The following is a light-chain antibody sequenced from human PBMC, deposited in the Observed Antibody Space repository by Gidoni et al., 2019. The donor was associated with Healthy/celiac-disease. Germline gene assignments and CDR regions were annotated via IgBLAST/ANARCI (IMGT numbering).Light chain of an antibody. CDR2: AAS. V-gene: IGKV1-39*01. CDR1: QSISSY. CDR3: QQRYCTPPGT. Sequence: DIQMTQSPSSLSASVGDRVTITCRASQSISSYLNWYQQKPGRAPKLLIYAASSLQSGVPSRCSGGGSGTDFTLTISSLQPEDFATYYCQQRYCTPPGTFGQGTKVEIK. J-gene: IGKJ1*01.